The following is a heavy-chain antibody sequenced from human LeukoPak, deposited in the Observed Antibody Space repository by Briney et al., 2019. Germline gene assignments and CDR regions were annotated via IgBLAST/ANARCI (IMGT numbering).Heavy chain of an antibody. CDR2: IKQDGSEK. Sequence: GGSLRLSCAASGFTFSSYWMSWVRQAPGKGLEWVANIKQDGSEKYYVDSVKGRFTISRDNAKNSLYLQMNSLRAEDTAVYYCARDSPIYGSVFDWFDPWGQGTLVTVSS. CDR3: ARDSPIYGSVFDWFDP. J-gene: IGHJ5*02. CDR1: GFTFSSYW. V-gene: IGHV3-7*01. D-gene: IGHD3-10*01.